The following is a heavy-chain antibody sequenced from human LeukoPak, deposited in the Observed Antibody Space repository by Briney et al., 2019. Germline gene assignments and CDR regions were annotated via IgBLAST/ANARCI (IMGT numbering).Heavy chain of an antibody. D-gene: IGHD3-10*01. CDR1: GGSISSSSYY. CDR2: IYYSGST. J-gene: IGHJ3*02. V-gene: IGHV4-39*07. Sequence: SETLSLTCTVSGGSISSSSYYWGWIRQPPGKGLEWIGSIYYSGSTYYNPSLKSRVTISVDTSKNQFSLKLSSVTAADTAVYYCARGLGADNDAFDIWGQGTMVTVSS. CDR3: ARGLGADNDAFDI.